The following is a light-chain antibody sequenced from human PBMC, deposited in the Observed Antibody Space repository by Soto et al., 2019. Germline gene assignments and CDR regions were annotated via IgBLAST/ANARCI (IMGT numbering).Light chain of an antibody. J-gene: IGKJ2*01. CDR2: KAS. Sequence: DIQMTQSPSTLSASVGDRVTITCRASQSISSWLAWYQQKPGKAPKLLIYKASSLESGVPSRFSGSGSGTEFTLTISSLQPDDFATYYCQQYNSYPYMYTFVQGPKLEIK. CDR1: QSISSW. CDR3: QQYNSYPYMYT. V-gene: IGKV1-5*03.